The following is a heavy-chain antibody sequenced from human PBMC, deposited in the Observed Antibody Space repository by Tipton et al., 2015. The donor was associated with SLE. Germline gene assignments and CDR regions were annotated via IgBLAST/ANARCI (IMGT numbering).Heavy chain of an antibody. CDR2: ISHSGAT. CDR3: ARDALRLIGNPSWYFDL. J-gene: IGHJ2*01. V-gene: IGHV4-39*07. D-gene: IGHD4-23*01. CDR1: GGSISSSNYY. Sequence: TLSLTCTVSGGSISSSNYYWGWIRQPPGKGLEWLGSISHSGATFYNWSLNSRVTISVDTSKNQFSLNLTSVTAADTAVYYCARDALRLIGNPSWYFDLWGRGTLVTVSS.